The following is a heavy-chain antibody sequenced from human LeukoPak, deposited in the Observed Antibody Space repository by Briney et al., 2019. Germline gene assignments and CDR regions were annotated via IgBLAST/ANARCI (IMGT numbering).Heavy chain of an antibody. D-gene: IGHD4-17*01. V-gene: IGHV3-30*18. CDR2: ISYDGSNK. CDR1: GFTFSRYG. CDR3: AKLGTTSVTTGY. J-gene: IGHJ4*02. Sequence: PGGSLRLSCVASGFTFSRYGMHWVRQAPGKGLAWVAVISYDGSNKYYADSVKGRFTISRDNSKNTLYLQMNSLRGEDTAVYYCAKLGTTSVTTGYWGQGTLVTVSS.